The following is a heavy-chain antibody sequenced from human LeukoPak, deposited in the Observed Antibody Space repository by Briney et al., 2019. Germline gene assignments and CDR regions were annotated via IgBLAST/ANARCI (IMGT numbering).Heavy chain of an antibody. Sequence: SETLSLTCTVSGGSISSSSYYWGWIRQPPGKGLEWIGSIYYSGSTYYNPSLKSRVTISVDTSKNQFSLKLSSVTAADTAVYYCARGTVTWDYWGQGTLVTVSS. J-gene: IGHJ4*02. V-gene: IGHV4-39*07. CDR2: IYYSGST. CDR3: ARGTVTWDY. CDR1: GGSISSSSYY. D-gene: IGHD4-17*01.